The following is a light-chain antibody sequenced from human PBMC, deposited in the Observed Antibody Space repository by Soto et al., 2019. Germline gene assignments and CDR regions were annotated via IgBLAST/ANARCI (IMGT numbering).Light chain of an antibody. J-gene: IGKJ1*01. V-gene: IGKV1-39*01. CDR2: AAS. Sequence: DIQMTQSPSSLSASVGDRVTITCRASQTITSDLNWYQQKPGKAPELLIYAASTLQSGVPSRFSGSGSGTEFTLTISSLQPGDFATYYCQHYNTYPWTFGQGTKVDI. CDR1: QTITSD. CDR3: QHYNTYPWT.